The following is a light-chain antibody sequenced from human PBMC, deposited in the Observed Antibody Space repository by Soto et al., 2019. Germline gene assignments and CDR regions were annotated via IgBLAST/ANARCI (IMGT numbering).Light chain of an antibody. Sequence: QSALTQPASVSGSPGQSITISCTGTSSDVGGYNHVSWYQQHPGKAPKLIIYEVANRPSGVSNRFSASKSANTASLTISGLQAEDEAEYYCSSYTSSSSFYVFGTGTKLTVL. CDR2: EVA. CDR3: SSYTSSSSFYV. J-gene: IGLJ1*01. V-gene: IGLV2-14*01. CDR1: SSDVGGYNH.